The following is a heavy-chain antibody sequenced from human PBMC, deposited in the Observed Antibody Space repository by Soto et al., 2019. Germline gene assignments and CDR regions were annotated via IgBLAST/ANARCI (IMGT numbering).Heavy chain of an antibody. J-gene: IGHJ5*02. Sequence: EVQVVESGGGLIQPGMSLRLSCAASGFSFDDYAMHWVRQVPGKGLEWITGISWNSGTIGYADSVKGRFTISRDNAKNSLYLQMNSLRAEDTAFYYCARDVWSRASGPPDSWGQGTLVTVSS. CDR3: ARDVWSRASGPPDS. V-gene: IGHV3-9*01. D-gene: IGHD3-10*01. CDR2: ISWNSGTI. CDR1: GFSFDDYA.